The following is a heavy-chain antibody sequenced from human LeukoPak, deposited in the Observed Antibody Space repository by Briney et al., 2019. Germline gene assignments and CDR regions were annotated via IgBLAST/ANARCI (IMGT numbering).Heavy chain of an antibody. Sequence: PSETLSLTCTVSGYSISSGYYWGWIRQPPGKGLEWIGSIYHSGSTNYNPSLKSRVTISVDTSKNQFSLKLSSVTAADTAVYYCARGRYDSSGYPFDYWGQGTLVTVSS. CDR3: ARGRYDSSGYPFDY. J-gene: IGHJ4*02. CDR1: GYSISSGYY. D-gene: IGHD3-22*01. CDR2: IYHSGST. V-gene: IGHV4-38-2*02.